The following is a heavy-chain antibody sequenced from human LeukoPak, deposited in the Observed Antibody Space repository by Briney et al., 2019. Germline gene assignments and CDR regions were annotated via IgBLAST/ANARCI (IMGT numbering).Heavy chain of an antibody. V-gene: IGHV4-34*01. CDR3: ARGPYELRGSGGSCFDY. J-gene: IGHJ4*02. CDR2: INHSGST. D-gene: IGHD2-15*01. CDR1: GGSFSGYY. Sequence: SETLSLTCAVYGGSFSGYYWSWIRQPPGKGLEWIGEINHSGSTNYNPSLKSRVTISVDTSKNQFSLKLSSVTAADTAVYYCARGPYELRGSGGSCFDYWGQGALVTVSS.